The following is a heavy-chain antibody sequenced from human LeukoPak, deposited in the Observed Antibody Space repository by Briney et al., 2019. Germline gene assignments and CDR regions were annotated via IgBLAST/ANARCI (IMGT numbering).Heavy chain of an antibody. V-gene: IGHV3-30*02. CDR1: GFTFNSYG. J-gene: IGHJ4*02. D-gene: IGHD3-16*02. CDR3: AKGPDHDYIWGTYRYLDY. Sequence: GGSLRLSCAVSGFTFNSYGMHWVRQAPGKRLEWVTFIRYDGSNKYYADSVKGRFTISRDNSKNTLYLQMNSLRVEDTAVYYCAKGPDHDYIWGTYRYLDYWGQGTLVTVSS. CDR2: IRYDGSNK.